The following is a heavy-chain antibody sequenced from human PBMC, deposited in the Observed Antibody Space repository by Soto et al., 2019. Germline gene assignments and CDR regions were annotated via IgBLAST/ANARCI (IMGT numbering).Heavy chain of an antibody. D-gene: IGHD6-13*01. J-gene: IGHJ6*02. Sequence: GESLKISCKGSGYNFNTYWIGWVRQMPGKGLEWMGIIYPGDSDTKYSPSFQGQVTISADKSISTAYLQWSSLKASDTAMYYCARQSGIAAGATAGYYYGMAVWGQGTTVT. CDR2: IYPGDSDT. CDR3: ARQSGIAAGATAGYYYGMAV. V-gene: IGHV5-51*01. CDR1: GYNFNTYW.